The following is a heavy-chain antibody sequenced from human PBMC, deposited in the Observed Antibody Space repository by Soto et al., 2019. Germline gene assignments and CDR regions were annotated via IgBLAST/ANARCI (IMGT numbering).Heavy chain of an antibody. Sequence: QVQLVQSGPEVKKPGSSVKVSCKASGGTFSNYAITWVRQAPGQGLEYMGGSIPECGTANYAQKLQDSARISAVRSMSPAYMELTGLTFDETAVYYCARRLDSSFDNSGPSWDAALEIWGQGTLVTVS. CDR3: ARRLDSSFDNSGPSWDAALEI. D-gene: IGHD5-12*01. CDR2: SIPECGTA. J-gene: IGHJ3*02. CDR1: GGTFSNYA. V-gene: IGHV1-69*06.